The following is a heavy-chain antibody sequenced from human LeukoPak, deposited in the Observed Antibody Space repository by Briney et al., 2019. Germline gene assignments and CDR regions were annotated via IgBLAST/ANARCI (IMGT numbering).Heavy chain of an antibody. V-gene: IGHV3-23*01. CDR1: GFTFSSYA. CDR2: ISGSGGST. D-gene: IGHD6-19*01. CDR3: AKDRSSGWYSAGFDY. J-gene: IGHJ4*02. Sequence: PGGSLRLSCAASGFTFSSYAMSWVRQAPGKGLEWVSAISGSGGSTYYADSVKGRFTISRDNSKNTLYLQMNSLRAEDTAVYYCAKDRSSGWYSAGFDYWGQGTLVTVSS.